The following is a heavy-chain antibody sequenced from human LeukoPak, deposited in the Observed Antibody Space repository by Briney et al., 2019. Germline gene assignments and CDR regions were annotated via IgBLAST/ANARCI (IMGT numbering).Heavy chain of an antibody. CDR3: AKRGVVIRVFLVGFHKEAYYFDS. Sequence: PGGSLRLSGAVSGITLSNYGMSWFRQPPGKGLEWVAGLIGSGGGTNYADSVQGRFTISRENPKNTLYLQMNSLRAEDTAVYFCAKRGVVIRVFLVGFHKEAYYFDSWGQGALVTVSS. CDR1: GITLSNYG. D-gene: IGHD3-10*01. CDR2: LIGSGGGT. J-gene: IGHJ4*02. V-gene: IGHV3-23*01.